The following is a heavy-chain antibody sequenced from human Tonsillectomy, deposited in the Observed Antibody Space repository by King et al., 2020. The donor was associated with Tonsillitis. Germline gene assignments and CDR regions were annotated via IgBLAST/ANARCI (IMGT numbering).Heavy chain of an antibody. CDR3: ARDRVYSISGPFGF. J-gene: IGHJ1*01. CDR2: INPNSGGR. D-gene: IGHD6-13*01. V-gene: IGHV1-2*02. Sequence: QLVQSGAEVKKPGASVKVSCKASGYTFTDYYIHWVGQAPGQGLEWMGWINPNSGGRNYAQNFQGRVTMTSDTSISTAYMVLSGLSSDDTAVYYCARDRVYSISGPFGFWGQGILVTVSS. CDR1: GYTFTDYY.